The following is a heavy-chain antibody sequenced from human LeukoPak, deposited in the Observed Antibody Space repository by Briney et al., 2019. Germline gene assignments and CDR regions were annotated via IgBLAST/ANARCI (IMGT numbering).Heavy chain of an antibody. V-gene: IGHV1-3*01. CDR2: INAGNGNT. J-gene: IGHJ5*02. D-gene: IGHD2-2*01. CDR3: ARVFCSSTSCYVWFDP. CDR1: GYTFTSYA. Sequence: ASAKVSCKASGYTFTSYAMHWVRQAPGQRLEWMGWINAGNGNTKYSQKFQGRVTITRDTSASTAYMELSSLRSEDTAVYYCARVFCSSTSCYVWFDPWGQGTLVTVSS.